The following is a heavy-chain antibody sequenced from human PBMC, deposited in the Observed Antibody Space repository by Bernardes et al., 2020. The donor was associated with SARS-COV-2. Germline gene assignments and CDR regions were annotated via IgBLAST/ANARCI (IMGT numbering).Heavy chain of an antibody. V-gene: IGHV1-18*01. CDR2: ISAYNGNT. J-gene: IGHJ5*02. CDR3: ARAGVTMRSAT. Sequence: ASANVSCKVSGYTLTELSMHWVRQAPGHGLEWMGWISAYNGNTKYAHTFQGRVTLSTDTSTSTAHMELRSLTSDDTAVYYCARAGVTMRSATWGQGTLVTVSS. CDR1: GYTLTELS. D-gene: IGHD3-3*01.